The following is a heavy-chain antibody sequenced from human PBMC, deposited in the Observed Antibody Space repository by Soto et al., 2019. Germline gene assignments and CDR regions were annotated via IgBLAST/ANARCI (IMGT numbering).Heavy chain of an antibody. Sequence: QVQLVESGGGLVKPGGSLRLSCAASGFTFSDYYMSWIRQAPGKGLEWVSYISSSSSYTNYADSVKGRFTISRDNPKNSVYLKINSGGAEDTAVYYGGRNPPQYSGYIFVDYGGQGTLFPVPS. CDR1: GFTFSDYY. V-gene: IGHV3-11*05. CDR3: GRNPPQYSGYIFVDY. CDR2: ISSSSSYT. J-gene: IGHJ4*02. D-gene: IGHD5-12*01.